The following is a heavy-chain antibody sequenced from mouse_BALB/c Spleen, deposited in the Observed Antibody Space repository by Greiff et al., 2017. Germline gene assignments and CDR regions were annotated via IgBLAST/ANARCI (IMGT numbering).Heavy chain of an antibody. D-gene: IGHD1-1*02. J-gene: IGHJ4*01. CDR2: IRNKANGYTT. Sequence: EVNVVESGGGLVQPGGSLRLSCATSGFTFTDYYMSWVRQPPGKALEWLGFIRNKANGYTTEYSASVKGRFTISRDNSQSILYLQMNTLRAEDSATYYCARDIGGSYAMDYWGQGTSVTVSS. CDR3: ARDIGGSYAMDY. CDR1: GFTFTDYY. V-gene: IGHV7-3*02.